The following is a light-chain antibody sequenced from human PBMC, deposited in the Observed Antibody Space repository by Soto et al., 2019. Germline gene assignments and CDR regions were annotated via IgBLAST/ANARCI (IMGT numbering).Light chain of an antibody. Sequence: QSVLTQPHSASGTAGQRVTISCSGSSSNIGSNSVHWFQQVPGTAPKPLIYSSNQRPSGVPERFSGSKSGTSASLAISGLQSEDEADYYCAAWDDSLNGHFFGTGTKLTVL. J-gene: IGLJ1*01. CDR3: AAWDDSLNGHF. V-gene: IGLV1-44*01. CDR2: SSN. CDR1: SSNIGSNS.